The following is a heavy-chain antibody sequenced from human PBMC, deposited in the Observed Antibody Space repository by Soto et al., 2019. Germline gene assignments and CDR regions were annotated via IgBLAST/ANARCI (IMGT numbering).Heavy chain of an antibody. CDR2: IYESGST. J-gene: IGHJ5*02. D-gene: IGHD3-10*01. CDR1: GASVSRGNYY. CDR3: ARSAFGSGTYDQNWFDP. Sequence: SETLSLTCTVSGASVSRGNYYWSWIRQPPGKGLDWIGYIYESGSTNYNPSLKGRVTISVDTSKNQFSLKLTSVTAADTAVYYCARSAFGSGTYDQNWFDPWGQGTLVTVSS. V-gene: IGHV4-61*01.